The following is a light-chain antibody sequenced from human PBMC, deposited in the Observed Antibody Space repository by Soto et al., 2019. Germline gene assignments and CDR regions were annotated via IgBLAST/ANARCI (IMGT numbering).Light chain of an antibody. CDR2: GAS. J-gene: IGKJ4*01. CDR3: QHYVTSPLT. Sequence: EIVLTQSPGTLSLSPGERANLSCRASQSVSSSSLAWYQQKPGQVPRLLMYGASRRATCIPDRFSVSGSGTDCTLITIRREPEDFSVYYCQHYVTSPLTFGGGTKVEIK. V-gene: IGKV3-20*01. CDR1: QSVSSSS.